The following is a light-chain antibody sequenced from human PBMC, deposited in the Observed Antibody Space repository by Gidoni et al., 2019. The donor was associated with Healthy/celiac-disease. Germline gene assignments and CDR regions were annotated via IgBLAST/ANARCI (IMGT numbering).Light chain of an antibody. CDR2: DVS. Sequence: QSALTQPASVSGSPGQAITISCTGTSSDVGGCNYVSWYQQHPGKAPQLMIYDVSNRPSGVSNRFSGSKSGNTASLTISGLQAENEADYYCSSYTSSSTVVFGGGTKLTVL. J-gene: IGLJ2*01. CDR3: SSYTSSSTVV. CDR1: SSDVGGCNY. V-gene: IGLV2-14*03.